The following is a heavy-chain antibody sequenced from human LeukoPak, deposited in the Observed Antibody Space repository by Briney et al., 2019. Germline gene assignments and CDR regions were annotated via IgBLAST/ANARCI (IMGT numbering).Heavy chain of an antibody. Sequence: GASVKVSCKASGYTFTGYYMHWVRQAPGQGLEWMGWINPNSGGTNYAQKSQGRVTMTRDTSISTAYMELSRLRSDDTAVYYCARAVDCSSTSCYLFDYWGQGTLVTVSS. D-gene: IGHD2-2*01. CDR3: ARAVDCSSTSCYLFDY. CDR2: INPNSGGT. V-gene: IGHV1-2*02. CDR1: GYTFTGYY. J-gene: IGHJ4*02.